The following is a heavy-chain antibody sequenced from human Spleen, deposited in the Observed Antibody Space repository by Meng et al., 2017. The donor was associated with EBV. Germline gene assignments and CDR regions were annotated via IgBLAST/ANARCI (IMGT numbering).Heavy chain of an antibody. Sequence: QVQLVQSGAAVKKPGSSVKVSCKVSGDTFGYYTISWVRQAPGQGPEWMGGIIPIYGTTSYAQKFQGRVMISADESTTTAYMEMRSLTLDDTAVYYCARESPDRSTDPWGQGTLVTVSS. CDR1: GDTFGYYT. J-gene: IGHJ5*02. CDR3: ARESPDRSTDP. CDR2: IIPIYGTT. V-gene: IGHV1-69*01.